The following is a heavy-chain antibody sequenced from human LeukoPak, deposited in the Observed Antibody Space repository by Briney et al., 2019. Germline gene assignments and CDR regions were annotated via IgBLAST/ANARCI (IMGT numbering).Heavy chain of an antibody. CDR1: GYSISSGYY. V-gene: IGHV4-38-2*01. CDR3: VTGFGELSIDY. CDR2: IYHSGST. D-gene: IGHD3-10*01. Sequence: SETLSLTCAVSGYSISSGYYWGWIRQPPGKGLEWIGSIYHSGSTYYNPSLKSRVTISVDTSKNQFSLKLSSVTAADTAVYYCVTGFGELSIDYWGQGTLVTVSS. J-gene: IGHJ4*02.